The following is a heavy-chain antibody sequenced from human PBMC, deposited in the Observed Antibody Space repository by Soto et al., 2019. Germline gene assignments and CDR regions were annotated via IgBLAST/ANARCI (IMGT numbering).Heavy chain of an antibody. CDR1: GYSFINYW. CDR3: ARHVSGYSTSSGSNY. Sequence: GESLKISCEGSGYSFINYWIGWVRQMPGKGLEWMGIIYPGDSDTKYSPSFQGQVTISADKSISTAYLQWSSLKASDTAMYYCARHVSGYSTSSGSNYWGQGTLVTVSS. V-gene: IGHV5-51*01. CDR2: IYPGDSDT. D-gene: IGHD6-6*01. J-gene: IGHJ4*02.